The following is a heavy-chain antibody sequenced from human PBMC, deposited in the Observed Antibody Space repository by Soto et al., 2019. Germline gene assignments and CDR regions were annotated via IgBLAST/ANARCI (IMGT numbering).Heavy chain of an antibody. CDR2: IYGSGGET. Sequence: GGSLRLSCSASGFTFSTFTMNWVRQAPGKGLEWVSGIYGSGGETFYADSMKGRVTISRDNSKNTLYLQMNSLRVEDTAVYYCAKDSGYDSTDWGQGTLVTVSS. CDR1: GFTFSTFT. J-gene: IGHJ4*02. D-gene: IGHD3-22*01. V-gene: IGHV3-23*01. CDR3: AKDSGYDSTD.